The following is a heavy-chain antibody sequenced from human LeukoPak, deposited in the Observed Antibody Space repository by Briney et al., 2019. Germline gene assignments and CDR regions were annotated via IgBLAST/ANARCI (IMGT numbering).Heavy chain of an antibody. Sequence: SETLSLTCTVSGGSISSGSYYWSWIRQPAGKGLEWIGRIYTSGSINYNPSLKSRVTISVDTSKNQFSLKLSSVTAADTAVYYCARGETLVAVWGQGTLVTVSS. CDR2: IYTSGSI. CDR1: GGSISSGSYY. CDR3: ARGETLVAV. J-gene: IGHJ4*02. D-gene: IGHD5-12*01. V-gene: IGHV4-61*02.